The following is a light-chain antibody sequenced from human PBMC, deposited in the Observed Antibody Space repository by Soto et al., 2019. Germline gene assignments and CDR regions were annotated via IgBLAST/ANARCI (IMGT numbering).Light chain of an antibody. J-gene: IGKJ1*01. CDR2: GSS. CDR3: QQYGSSPQDT. CDR1: QSFSSD. V-gene: IGKV3-20*01. Sequence: EIVLTQSPGTLSLSPGERATLSCRASQSFSSDVAWYQQKPGHAPRLLIYGSSSRATVIPDRFSGSWSFTDFTLTISSLEPEDFAVYYCQQYGSSPQDTFGQGTKVDIK.